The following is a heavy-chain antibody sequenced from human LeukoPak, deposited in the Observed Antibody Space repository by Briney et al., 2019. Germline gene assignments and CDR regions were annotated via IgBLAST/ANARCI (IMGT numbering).Heavy chain of an antibody. CDR2: IYYSGST. J-gene: IGHJ4*02. Sequence: SETLSLTCTVSGGSISSYYWTWIRQPPGKGLEWIGYIYYSGSTNYNPSLKSRVTKSVDTSKNQLSLKLSSVAAADTAVYYCARESRVVPHYFDSWGQGTLVTVSS. CDR1: GGSISSYY. D-gene: IGHD3-3*01. CDR3: ARESRVVPHYFDS. V-gene: IGHV4-59*01.